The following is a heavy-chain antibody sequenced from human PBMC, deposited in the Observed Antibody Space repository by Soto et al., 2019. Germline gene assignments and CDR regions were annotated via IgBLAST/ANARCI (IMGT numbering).Heavy chain of an antibody. V-gene: IGHV1-69*01. CDR1: GGTFSSYA. CDR2: IIPIFGTA. D-gene: IGHD6-13*01. CDR3: ARASWTTQGAAAGTYFDY. J-gene: IGHJ4*02. Sequence: QVQLVQSGAEVKQPGSSVKVSCKASGGTFSSYAISWVRQAPGQVLEWMGGIIPIFGTANYAQKFQGRVTITADESTSTAYMELSILRSEDTGVYYCARASWTTQGAAAGTYFDYWCQGTLVTVSS.